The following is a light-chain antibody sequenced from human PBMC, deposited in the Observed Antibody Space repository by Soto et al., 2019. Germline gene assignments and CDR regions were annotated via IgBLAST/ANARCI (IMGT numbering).Light chain of an antibody. V-gene: IGLV2-23*01. Sequence: QSALTQPASVSGSPGQSITISCTGTSSDVGSYNLVSWYQQHPGKVPKIMIYEASKRPSGAPNRFSGSKSGNTASLTISGLQAEYEADYYCCSYAGSSTCVFGTGTKLTVL. CDR1: SSDVGSYNL. CDR3: CSYAGSSTCV. CDR2: EAS. J-gene: IGLJ1*01.